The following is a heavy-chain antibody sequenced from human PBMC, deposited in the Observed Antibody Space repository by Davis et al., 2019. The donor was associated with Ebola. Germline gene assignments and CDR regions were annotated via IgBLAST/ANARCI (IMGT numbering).Heavy chain of an antibody. D-gene: IGHD5-18*01. CDR2: ISYDGSNK. V-gene: IGHV3-30-3*01. CDR3: AKASFSYGKSYFDY. J-gene: IGHJ4*02. Sequence: PGGSLRLSCAASGFTFSSYAMHWVRQAPGKGLEWVAVISYDGSNKYYADSVKGRFTISRDNSKNTLYLQMNSLRAADTAVYYCAKASFSYGKSYFDYWGQGTLVTVSS. CDR1: GFTFSSYA.